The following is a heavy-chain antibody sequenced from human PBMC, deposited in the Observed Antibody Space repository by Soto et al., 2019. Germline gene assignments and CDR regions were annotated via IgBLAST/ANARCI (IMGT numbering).Heavy chain of an antibody. Sequence: QVQLVESGGGVVQPGRSLTLSCAASGFTFSTYAMHWVRQVPGKGLEWVAVMSYDGSNKYYADSVKGRFTISRDNSKNRLYLQMNSLRAEDTAVYYCARDASSWFWGYFDYWGQGTLVTVSS. V-gene: IGHV3-30-3*01. CDR1: GFTFSTYA. D-gene: IGHD6-13*01. CDR2: MSYDGSNK. CDR3: ARDASSWFWGYFDY. J-gene: IGHJ4*02.